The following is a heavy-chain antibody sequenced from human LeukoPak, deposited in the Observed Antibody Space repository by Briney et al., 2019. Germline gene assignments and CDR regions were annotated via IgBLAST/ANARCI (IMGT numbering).Heavy chain of an antibody. CDR1: GFALSTYW. Sequence: GGSLRLSCAASGFALSTYWMHWVRQAPGKGLVWVSRIKSDGGTNYADSVKGRFTISRDNAKKTVSLQMNSLRPEDTGVYYCARAPSEIGGYYPEYFRHWGQGTLVTVSS. CDR3: ARAPSEIGGYYPEYFRH. V-gene: IGHV3-74*01. D-gene: IGHD3-22*01. CDR2: IKSDGGT. J-gene: IGHJ1*01.